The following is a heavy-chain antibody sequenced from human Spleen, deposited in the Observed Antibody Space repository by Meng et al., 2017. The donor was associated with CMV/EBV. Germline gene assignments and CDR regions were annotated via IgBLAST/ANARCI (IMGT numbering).Heavy chain of an antibody. D-gene: IGHD2-8*01. CDR1: GGSFSGYY. CDR3: ARESLMRYFDL. CDR2: INHSGST. J-gene: IGHJ2*01. V-gene: IGHV4-34*01. Sequence: QVQLQQWGAGLLKPSETLSLTCAVYGGSFSGYYWSWIRQPPGKGLEWIGEINHSGSTNYNPSLKSRVTISVDTSKNQFSLKLSSVTAADTAVYYCARESLMRYFDLWGRGTLVTVSS.